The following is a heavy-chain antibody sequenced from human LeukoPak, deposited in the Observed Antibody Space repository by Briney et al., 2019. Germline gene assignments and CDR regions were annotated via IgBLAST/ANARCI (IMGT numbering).Heavy chain of an antibody. CDR3: ARAGVDIVSTMSYYFYS. Sequence: PQTLSPTCTVSGGSTGTVGTCWGWTRHPPGKGLEWIVYIYYGGSTYYNPSLKSRFTISVDTSKNQFSLKLSSVTAADTAVYYCARAGVDIVSTMSYYFYSWGQGTLVTVSS. V-gene: IGHV4-30-4*01. CDR1: GGSTGTVGTC. D-gene: IGHD5/OR15-5a*01. J-gene: IGHJ4*02. CDR2: IYYGGST.